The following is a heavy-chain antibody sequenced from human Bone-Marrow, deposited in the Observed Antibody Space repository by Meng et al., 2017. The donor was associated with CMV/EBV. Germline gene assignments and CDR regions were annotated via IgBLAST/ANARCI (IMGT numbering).Heavy chain of an antibody. Sequence: ASVKVSCKASGYTFTSYGISWVRQAPGQGLEWMGWMNPNSGNTGYAQKFQGRVTITRNTSISTAYMELSSLRSEDTAVYYCARLYYDFWSGYYSQAFEIWGQGTMVTVSS. CDR3: ARLYYDFWSGYYSQAFEI. CDR1: GYTFTSYG. CDR2: MNPNSGNT. D-gene: IGHD3-3*01. J-gene: IGHJ3*02. V-gene: IGHV1-8*03.